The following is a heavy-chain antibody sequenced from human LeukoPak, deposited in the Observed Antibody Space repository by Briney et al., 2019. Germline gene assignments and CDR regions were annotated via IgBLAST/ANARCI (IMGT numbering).Heavy chain of an antibody. CDR3: ARGYERDPFDI. CDR1: GFTVSNNY. J-gene: IGHJ3*02. V-gene: IGHV3-66*01. CDR2: IFDSGPT. Sequence: GGSLRLSCAASGFTVSNNYMSWARQAPGKGLEWVSVIFDSGPTYYADSVRGRFTISRDNSKNTLYLQMNNLRAEDTGVYYCARGYERDPFDIWGQGTMVTVSS. D-gene: IGHD1-1*01.